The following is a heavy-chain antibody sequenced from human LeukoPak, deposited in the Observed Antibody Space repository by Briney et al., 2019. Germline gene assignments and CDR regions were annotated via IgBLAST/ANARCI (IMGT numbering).Heavy chain of an antibody. Sequence: SETLSLTCTVSGGPISGYYWSWIRQPPGKGLEWIGFIHDSGNTYYNASLKSRVTISVDTSKNQFSLKLSSVTAADTAVYYCARGDSGYSYGPDYWGQGTLVTVSS. V-gene: IGHV4-59*12. CDR3: ARGDSGYSYGPDY. D-gene: IGHD5-18*01. J-gene: IGHJ4*02. CDR1: GGPISGYY. CDR2: IHDSGNT.